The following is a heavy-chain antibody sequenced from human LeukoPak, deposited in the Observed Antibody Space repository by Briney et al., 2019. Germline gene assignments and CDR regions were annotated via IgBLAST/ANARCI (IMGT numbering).Heavy chain of an antibody. CDR1: GFSFSSHA. Sequence: GGSLRLSCAASGFSFSSHAMHWVRQSSGKGLEWVSGIGSSGGGTYYADSVKGRFTISRDTSKDTVYLQMDSLRAEDTAIYYCAKIHQNRVVVGAKGAFDIWGQGTVVTVSS. CDR2: IGSSGGGT. V-gene: IGHV3-23*01. D-gene: IGHD2-15*01. CDR3: AKIHQNRVVVGAKGAFDI. J-gene: IGHJ3*02.